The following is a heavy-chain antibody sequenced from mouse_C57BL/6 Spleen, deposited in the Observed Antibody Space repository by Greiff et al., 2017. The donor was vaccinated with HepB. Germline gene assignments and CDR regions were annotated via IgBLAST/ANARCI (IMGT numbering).Heavy chain of an antibody. Sequence: VQRVESGAELARPGASVKLSCKASGYTFTSYGISWVKQRTGQGLEWIGEIYPRSGNTYYNEKFKGKATLTADKSSSTAYMELRSLTSEDSAVYFCARRQRDAMDYWGQGTSVTVSS. CDR3: ARRQRDAMDY. CDR2: IYPRSGNT. V-gene: IGHV1-81*01. J-gene: IGHJ4*01. CDR1: GYTFTSYG.